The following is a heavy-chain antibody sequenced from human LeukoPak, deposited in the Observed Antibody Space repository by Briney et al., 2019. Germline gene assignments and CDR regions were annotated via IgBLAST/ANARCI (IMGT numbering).Heavy chain of an antibody. CDR3: ARGSSSWYSLIKY. D-gene: IGHD6-13*01. V-gene: IGHV3-30*01. J-gene: IGHJ4*02. CDR1: GFTFSSYA. Sequence: TGGSLRLSCAASGFTFSSYAMHWVRQAAGEGLEWVALISYDGSSEYYADSVKGRFTISRDNSKNTLYLQMNSLRVEDTAMYYCARGSSSWYSLIKYWGQGTLVTVSS. CDR2: ISYDGSSE.